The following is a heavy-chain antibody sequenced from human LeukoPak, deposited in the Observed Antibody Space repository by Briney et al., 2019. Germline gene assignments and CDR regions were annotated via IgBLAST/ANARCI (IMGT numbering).Heavy chain of an antibody. J-gene: IGHJ4*02. Sequence: GGSLRLSCAASRFTFSTYAMSWVRQAPGKGLEWVSGISYDGYHTYYADSVKGRFTISRDNSKSTLYLQMNSLRAEDTAVYFCAKDQKGGSYVLGNFDCWGQGTLVTVSS. CDR1: RFTFSTYA. V-gene: IGHV3-23*01. CDR3: AKDQKGGSYVLGNFDC. D-gene: IGHD1-26*01. CDR2: ISYDGYHT.